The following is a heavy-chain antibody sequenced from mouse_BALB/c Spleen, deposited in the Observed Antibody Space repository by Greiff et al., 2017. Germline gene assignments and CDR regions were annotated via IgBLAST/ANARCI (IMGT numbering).Heavy chain of an antibody. J-gene: IGHJ3*01. CDR3: ARHEDGNYPWFAY. Sequence: EVKLEESGGDLVKPGGSLKLSCAASGFTFSSYGMSWVRQTPDKRLEWVATISSGGSYTYYPDSVKGRFTISRDNAKNTLYLQMSSLKSEDTAMYYCARHEDGNYPWFAYWGQGTLVTVSA. CDR1: GFTFSSYG. D-gene: IGHD2-1*01. CDR2: ISSGGSYT. V-gene: IGHV5-6*02.